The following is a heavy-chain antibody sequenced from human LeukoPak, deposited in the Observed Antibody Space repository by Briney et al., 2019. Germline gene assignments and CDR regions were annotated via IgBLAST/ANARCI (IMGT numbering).Heavy chain of an antibody. J-gene: IGHJ4*02. CDR2: ISTSGST. Sequence: SETLSLACAVSVASISNYYWSWIRQAPGKGLEWIGYISTSGSTNYNPSLKSRVSISLDTSNNRFSLNLNFVTAADTAVYFCASPRTSYRYTFDYWGPGALVSVSS. CDR3: ASPRTSYRYTFDY. D-gene: IGHD5-18*01. V-gene: IGHV4-4*09. CDR1: VASISNYY.